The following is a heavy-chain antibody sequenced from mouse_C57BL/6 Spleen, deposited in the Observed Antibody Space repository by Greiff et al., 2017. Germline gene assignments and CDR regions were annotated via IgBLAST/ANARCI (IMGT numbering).Heavy chain of an antibody. Sequence: QVQLQQPGAELVRPGSSVKLSCKASGYPFTSYWMDWVKQRPGQGLEWIGNIYPSDSETHYNQKFKDKATLTVDKSSSTAYMQLSSLTSEDSAVYYCASLSGGAYWGQGTLLTVSA. V-gene: IGHV1-61*01. CDR1: GYPFTSYW. CDR2: IYPSDSET. J-gene: IGHJ3*01. CDR3: ASLSGGAY. D-gene: IGHD1-3*01.